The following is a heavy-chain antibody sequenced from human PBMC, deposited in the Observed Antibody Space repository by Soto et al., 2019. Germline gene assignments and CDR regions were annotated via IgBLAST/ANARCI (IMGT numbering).Heavy chain of an antibody. CDR1: GGSFSGYY. V-gene: IGHV4-34*01. J-gene: IGHJ4*02. Sequence: PSETLSLTCAVYGGSFSGYYWSWIRQPPGKGLGWIGEINHSGSTNYNPSLKSRVTISVDTSKNQFSLKLSSVTAADTAVYYCARERRPGFLVLGATVDYWGQETLVTVSS. D-gene: IGHD1-26*01. CDR3: ARERRPGFLVLGATVDY. CDR2: INHSGST.